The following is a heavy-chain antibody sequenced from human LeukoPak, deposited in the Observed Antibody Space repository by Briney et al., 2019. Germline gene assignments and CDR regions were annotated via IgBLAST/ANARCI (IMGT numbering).Heavy chain of an antibody. J-gene: IGHJ5*02. CDR1: GGSFSGYY. Sequence: SETLSLTCAVYGGSFSGYYWSWIRQPPGKGLEWIGEINHSGSTNYNPSLKSRVTISVDTSKNQFSLKLSSVTAADTAVYYCARARVVPAAIMAWGQGTLVTVSS. V-gene: IGHV4-34*01. CDR3: ARARVVPAAIMA. CDR2: INHSGST. D-gene: IGHD2-2*02.